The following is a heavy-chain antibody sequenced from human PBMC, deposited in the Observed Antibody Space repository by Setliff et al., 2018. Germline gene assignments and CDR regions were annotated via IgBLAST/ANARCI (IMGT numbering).Heavy chain of an antibody. J-gene: IGHJ6*03. CDR1: DDSISSRHYY. V-gene: IGHV4-61*09. Sequence: SETLSLTCTVSDDSISSRHYYWSWIRQPAGKGLEWLGKIYTSWSTNYNPSLKSRVTISVDASKNQLSLNLRSVTAADTAVYYCARAISGWYSAHYYYMDVWGKGTTVTVSS. D-gene: IGHD6-19*01. CDR2: IYTSWST. CDR3: ARAISGWYSAHYYYMDV.